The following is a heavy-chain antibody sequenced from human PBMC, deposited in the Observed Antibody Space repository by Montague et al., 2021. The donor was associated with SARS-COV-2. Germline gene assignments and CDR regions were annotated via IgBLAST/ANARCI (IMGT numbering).Heavy chain of an antibody. CDR2: LYYTGSS. V-gene: IGHV4-61*01. CDR1: GGSISSGSFY. J-gene: IGHJ6*02. D-gene: IGHD3-9*01. CDR3: ASLRGSAEILTAFQGVSYFYGMDV. Sequence: SETLSLTCTVSGGSISSGSFYWSWIRQPPGKGLELIGYLYYTGSSNYNPSLKSRVTISVDASQNQFSLKLSSVTAAGTAVYYCASLRGSAEILTAFQGVSYFYGMDVWGQGTTVTVSS.